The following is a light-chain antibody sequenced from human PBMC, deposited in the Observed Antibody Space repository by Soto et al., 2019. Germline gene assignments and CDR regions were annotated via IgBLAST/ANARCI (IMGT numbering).Light chain of an antibody. CDR1: SSNIGSNA. V-gene: IGLV1-44*01. CDR2: SFN. J-gene: IGLJ2*01. Sequence: QAVVTQPPSASGTPGQRVTISCSGSSSNIGSNAVNWYMQLPGTAPKLLIYSFNQRPSGVPDRFSGSTSGTSASLAISGLQSEDEADYYCSAWDDSLSGVVFGGGTQLTVL. CDR3: SAWDDSLSGVV.